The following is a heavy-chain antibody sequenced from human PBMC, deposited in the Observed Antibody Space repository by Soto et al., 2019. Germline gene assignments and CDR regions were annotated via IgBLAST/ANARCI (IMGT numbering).Heavy chain of an antibody. CDR1: GFTFSSYA. CDR3: AKGLFREWGAIDI. Sequence: HPGGSLRLSCAASGFTFSSYAMSWVRQAPGKGLEWVSAISGSGGSTYYADSVKGRFTISRDNSKNTLYLQMNSLRAEDTAVYYCAKGLFREWGAIDIRGQGTMVTVSS. V-gene: IGHV3-23*01. CDR2: ISGSGGST. D-gene: IGHD3-10*01. J-gene: IGHJ3*02.